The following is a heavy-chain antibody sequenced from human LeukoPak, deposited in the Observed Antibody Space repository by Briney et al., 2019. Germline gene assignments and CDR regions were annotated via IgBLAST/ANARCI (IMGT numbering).Heavy chain of an antibody. Sequence: GGSLRLSCAASGFTFSDDQGSWIRQAPGEGLGWVSYIRSSGRDTYYADSVKCRFTIARDNTKNALYLQMNSLRADDTAVYYCARRGANSGHTFDYWGQGTLVSVSS. J-gene: IGHJ4*02. D-gene: IGHD5-12*01. CDR1: GFTFSDDQ. CDR2: IRSSGRDT. CDR3: ARRGANSGHTFDY. V-gene: IGHV3-11*01.